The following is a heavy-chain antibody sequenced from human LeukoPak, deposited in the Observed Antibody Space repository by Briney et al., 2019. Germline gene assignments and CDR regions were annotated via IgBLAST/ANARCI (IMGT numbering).Heavy chain of an antibody. V-gene: IGHV4-34*01. CDR2: INHSGST. CDR1: GGSISSYY. J-gene: IGHJ5*02. D-gene: IGHD5-24*01. CDR3: ARDGYNGFDL. Sequence: SETLSLTCTVSGGSISSYYWSWIRQPPGKGLEWIGEINHSGSTNYNPSLKSRVTISVDTSKNQFSLKLSSVTAADTAVYYCARDGYNGFDLWGQGTLVTVSS.